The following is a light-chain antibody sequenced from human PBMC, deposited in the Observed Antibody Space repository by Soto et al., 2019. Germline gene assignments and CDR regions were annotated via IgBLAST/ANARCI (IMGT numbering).Light chain of an antibody. CDR3: QQYNNWPPLT. CDR2: GAS. Sequence: ELLMTQSPHTLSVSPGERATLSCRASQSVSSNLAWYQQKPGQAPRLLIYGASTRATGIPARFSGSGSGTEFTLTISSLQSEDFAIYYCQQYNNWPPLTFGGGTKVEIK. CDR1: QSVSSN. V-gene: IGKV3-15*01. J-gene: IGKJ4*01.